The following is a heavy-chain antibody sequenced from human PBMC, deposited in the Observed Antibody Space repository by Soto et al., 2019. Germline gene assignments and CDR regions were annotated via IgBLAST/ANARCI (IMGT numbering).Heavy chain of an antibody. CDR2: IIGSGGST. D-gene: IGHD6-6*01. Sequence: GWSLRLSCAASGFTFNSYAMRWVRQAPGKGLEWVSTIIGSGGSTYYADSVKGRFSVSRDNSKNTLYLQMNSLSAEDTAVYYCAKVGPYSTSNRFDPWGQGTLVTVSS. CDR3: AKVGPYSTSNRFDP. V-gene: IGHV3-23*01. CDR1: GFTFNSYA. J-gene: IGHJ5*02.